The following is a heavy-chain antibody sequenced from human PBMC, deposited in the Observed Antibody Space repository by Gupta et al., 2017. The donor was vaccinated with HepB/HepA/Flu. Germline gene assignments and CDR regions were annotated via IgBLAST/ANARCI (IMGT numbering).Heavy chain of an antibody. V-gene: IGHV5-51*01. CDR2: IYPGDSDT. D-gene: IGHD5-18*01. CDR3: ARIDTAMARGPYYYYYMDV. CDR1: GYSFTSYW. J-gene: IGHJ6*03. Sequence: EVQLVQSGAEVKKPGESLKISCKGSGYSFTSYWIGWVRQMPGKGLEWMGIIYPGDSDTRYSPSFQGQVTISADKSISTAYLQWSSLKASDTAMYYCARIDTAMARGPYYYYYMDVWGKGTTVTVSS.